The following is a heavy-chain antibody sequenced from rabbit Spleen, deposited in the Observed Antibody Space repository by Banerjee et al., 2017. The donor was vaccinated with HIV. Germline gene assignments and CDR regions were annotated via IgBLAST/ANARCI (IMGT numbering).Heavy chain of an antibody. CDR1: GVSFSSNYW. J-gene: IGHJ4*01. CDR2: IDTSDGDT. D-gene: IGHD7-1*01. V-gene: IGHV1S40*01. CDR3: ARGGGGGTSFDF. Sequence: QSLEESGGDLVKPGASLTLTCTASGVSFSSNYWICWVRQAPGKGLEWIACIDTSDGDTDYANWPKGRFTISKTSSTTVTLQMTSLTAADTATYFCARGGGGGTSFDFWGQGTLVTVS.